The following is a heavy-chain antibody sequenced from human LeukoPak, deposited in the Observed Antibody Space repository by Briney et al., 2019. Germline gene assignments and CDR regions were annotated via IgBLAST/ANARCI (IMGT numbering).Heavy chain of an antibody. V-gene: IGHV3-23*01. Sequence: GSLRLSCAASGFTFRNYAMSWVRQAPGKGLEWVSAISGSGENTYYADSVKGRFTISRDNAKNSLYLQMNSLRAEDTAVYYCARDSNYYGSGQSAWGQGTLVTVSS. CDR1: GFTFRNYA. D-gene: IGHD3-10*01. J-gene: IGHJ5*02. CDR2: ISGSGENT. CDR3: ARDSNYYGSGQSA.